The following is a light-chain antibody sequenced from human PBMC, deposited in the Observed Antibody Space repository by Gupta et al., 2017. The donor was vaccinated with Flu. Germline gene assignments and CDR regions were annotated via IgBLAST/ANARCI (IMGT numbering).Light chain of an antibody. CDR1: SSNIGAGYN. V-gene: IGLV1-40*01. CDR2: DTS. Sequence: QPVLTQPPSVSGAPGQRVTISCPGSSSNIGAGYNVHWYQQVPGTSPKVLIYDTSSRPSGVPDRFSGSKSGTSASLAITGLRAEDEAHYYCHSYDSGLSGSVFGGGTKVTVL. CDR3: HSYDSGLSGSV. J-gene: IGLJ3*02.